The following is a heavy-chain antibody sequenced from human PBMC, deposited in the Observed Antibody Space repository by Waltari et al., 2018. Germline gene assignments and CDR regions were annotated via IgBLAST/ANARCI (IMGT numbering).Heavy chain of an antibody. J-gene: IGHJ6*03. CDR3: ARHLVRVGSYYVYYMDV. CDR2: INPGGST. V-gene: IGHV4-34*01. D-gene: IGHD2-2*01. Sequence: QVQLQQWGAGLLKPSETLSLTCAVYGGSFSGYYWSWIRQSPGKGLGWIGEINPGGSTNYNPSLKSRVTMSVDTSKNQFSLDLSSVTAADTAVYYCARHLVRVGSYYVYYMDVWGKGITVTVSS. CDR1: GGSFSGYY.